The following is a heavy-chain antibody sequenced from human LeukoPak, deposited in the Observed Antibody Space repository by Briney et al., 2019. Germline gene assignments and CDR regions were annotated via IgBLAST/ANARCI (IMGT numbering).Heavy chain of an antibody. D-gene: IGHD3-22*01. CDR2: IYYSGST. J-gene: IGHJ2*01. CDR1: GGSISSYY. CDR3: ARKYYYDSSGYYYWYFDL. V-gene: IGHV4-59*01. Sequence: PSETLSLTCTVSGGSISSYYWSWIRQPPGKGLEWIGYIYYSGSTNYNPSLKIRVTISVDTSKNQFSLKLSSVTAADTAVYYCARKYYYDSSGYYYWYFDLWGRGTLVTVSS.